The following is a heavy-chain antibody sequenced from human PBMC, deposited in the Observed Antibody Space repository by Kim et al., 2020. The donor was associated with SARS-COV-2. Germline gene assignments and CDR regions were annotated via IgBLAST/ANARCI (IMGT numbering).Heavy chain of an antibody. J-gene: IGHJ3*02. D-gene: IGHD3-22*01. CDR2: ISGSGGST. Sequence: GGSLRLFCAASGFTFSSYAMSWVRQAPGKGLEWVSAISGSGGSTYYADSVKGRFTISRDNSKNTLYLQMNSLRAEDTAVYYCAKVYYDSSGYYYVQDAFDISGQGTMVSVSS. V-gene: IGHV3-23*01. CDR3: AKVYYDSSGYYYVQDAFDI. CDR1: GFTFSSYA.